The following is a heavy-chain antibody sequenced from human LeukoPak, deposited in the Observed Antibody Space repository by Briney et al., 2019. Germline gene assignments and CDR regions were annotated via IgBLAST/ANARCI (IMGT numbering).Heavy chain of an antibody. CDR3: ARELRYSPEWDNYYYYGMDV. Sequence: GGSLRLSCAASGFTFSSYGMHWVRQAPGKGLEWVAVIWYDGSNKYYADSVKGRFTISRDNSKNTLYLQTNSLRAEDTAVYYCARELRYSPEWDNYYYYGMDVWGQGTTVTVSS. CDR2: IWYDGSNK. CDR1: GFTFSSYG. D-gene: IGHD3-9*01. V-gene: IGHV3-33*01. J-gene: IGHJ6*02.